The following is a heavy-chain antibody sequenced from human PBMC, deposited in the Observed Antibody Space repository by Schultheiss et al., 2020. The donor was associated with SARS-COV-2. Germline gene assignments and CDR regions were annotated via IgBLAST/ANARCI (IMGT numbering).Heavy chain of an antibody. Sequence: GESLKISCAASGFTFSSYAMSWVRQAPGKGLEWVSAISGSGGSTYYADSVKGRFTISRDNSKNTLYLQMNSLRAEDTAVYYCTTDLPHMITFGGVIVRDYWGQGTLVTVSS. D-gene: IGHD3-16*02. V-gene: IGHV3-23*01. CDR2: ISGSGGST. CDR3: TTDLPHMITFGGVIVRDY. CDR1: GFTFSSYA. J-gene: IGHJ4*02.